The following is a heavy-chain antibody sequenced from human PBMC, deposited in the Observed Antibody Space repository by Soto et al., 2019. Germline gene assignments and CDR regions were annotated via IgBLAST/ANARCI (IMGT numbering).Heavy chain of an antibody. CDR3: AKDDVRYFDWLLPSFDY. Sequence: EVQLLESGGGLVQPGGSLRLSCAASGFTFSSYAMSWVRQAPGKGLEWVSAISGSGGSTYYADSVKGRFTISRDNSKNTLYLKMNSLRAEDTAVYYCAKDDVRYFDWLLPSFDYWGQGTLVTVSS. D-gene: IGHD3-9*01. CDR2: ISGSGGST. J-gene: IGHJ4*02. V-gene: IGHV3-23*01. CDR1: GFTFSSYA.